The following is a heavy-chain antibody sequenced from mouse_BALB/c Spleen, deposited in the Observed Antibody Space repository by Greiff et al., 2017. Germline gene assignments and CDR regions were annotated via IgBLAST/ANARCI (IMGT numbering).Heavy chain of an antibody. V-gene: IGHV3-6*02. CDR1: GYSITSGYY. CDR2: ISYDGSN. J-gene: IGHJ2*01. Sequence: VQLKESGPGLVKPSQSLSLTCSVTGYSITSGYYWNWIRQFPGNKLEWMRYISYDGSNNYNPSLKNRISITRDTSKNQFFLKLNSVTTEDTATYYCAREGAYYRYDDYFDYWGQGTTLTVSS. D-gene: IGHD2-14*01. CDR3: AREGAYYRYDDYFDY.